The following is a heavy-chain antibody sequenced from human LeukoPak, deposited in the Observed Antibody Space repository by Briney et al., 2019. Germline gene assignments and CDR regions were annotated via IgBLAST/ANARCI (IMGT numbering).Heavy chain of an antibody. V-gene: IGHV4-59*08. D-gene: IGHD4-17*01. J-gene: IGHJ4*02. CDR1: GGSISSYY. CDR2: IYYSGST. Sequence: SETLSLTCTVSGGSISSYYWSWIRQPPGKGLEWIGYIYYSGSTNYNPSLKSRVTISVDTSKNQFSLKLSSVTAADTAVYYCARRGNYGDSRYFDYWGQGTLVTVSS. CDR3: ARRGNYGDSRYFDY.